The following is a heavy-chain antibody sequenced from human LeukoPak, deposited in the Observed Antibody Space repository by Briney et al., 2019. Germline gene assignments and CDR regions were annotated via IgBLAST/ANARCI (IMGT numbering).Heavy chain of an antibody. J-gene: IGHJ1*01. CDR3: AKAPVRGVREYFQH. D-gene: IGHD3-10*01. CDR2: ISGSGGST. CDR1: GFTFSSYA. Sequence: GGSLSLSCAASGFTFSSYAMSWVRQAPGKGLEWVSAISGSGGSTYYADSVKGRFTISRDNSKNTLYLQMNSLRAEDTAVYYCAKAPVRGVREYFQHWGQGTLVTVSS. V-gene: IGHV3-23*01.